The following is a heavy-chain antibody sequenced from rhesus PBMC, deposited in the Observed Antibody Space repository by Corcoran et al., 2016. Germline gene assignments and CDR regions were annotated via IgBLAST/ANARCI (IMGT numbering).Heavy chain of an antibody. D-gene: IGHD6-31*01. CDR1: GFTFSSYA. Sequence: DVQLVESGGGLVKPGGSLRRSCVASGFTFSSYARHWVRQAPGKGPELVSVISESGSTTYYADSVKGRFTISRDNAKNSLFLQMNSLRAEDTAVYYCSTLGSWGQGVLVTVSS. CDR3: STLGS. V-gene: IGHV3-100*02. J-gene: IGHJ4*01. CDR2: ISESGSTT.